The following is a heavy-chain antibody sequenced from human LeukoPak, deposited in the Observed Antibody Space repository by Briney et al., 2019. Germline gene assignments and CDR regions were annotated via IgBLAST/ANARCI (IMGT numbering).Heavy chain of an antibody. V-gene: IGHV3-33*06. Sequence: QPGRSLRLSCAASGFTFSNYGMPWVRQAPGKGPEWVAAIRYDGSIKFYADSVKGRFTISRDNSKNTLYLQMNRLRAEDTALYYCAKDGNWNHGFDPWGQGTLVTVSS. CDR3: AKDGNWNHGFDP. CDR2: IRYDGSIK. J-gene: IGHJ5*02. CDR1: GFTFSNYG. D-gene: IGHD1-14*01.